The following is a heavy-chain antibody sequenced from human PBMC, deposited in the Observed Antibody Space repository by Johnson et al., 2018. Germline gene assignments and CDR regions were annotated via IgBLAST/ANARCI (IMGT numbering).Heavy chain of an antibody. D-gene: IGHD3-3*01. CDR1: GFTVSSNY. CDR3: ARAPTDYDFWSGYYTRYGMDV. V-gene: IGHV3-53*01. Sequence: EVQLLESGGGLIQXGGSLRLSCAASGFTVSSNYMSWVRQAPGKGLEWVSVIYSGGSTYYADSVKGRFPISRDNSKNTLYLQMNRLRAEDTAVYYCARAPTDYDFWSGYYTRYGMDVWGQGTTVTVSS. J-gene: IGHJ6*02. CDR2: IYSGGST.